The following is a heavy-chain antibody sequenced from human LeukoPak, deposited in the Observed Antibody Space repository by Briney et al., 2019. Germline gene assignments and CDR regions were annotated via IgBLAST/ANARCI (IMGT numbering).Heavy chain of an antibody. D-gene: IGHD1-26*01. CDR3: AKVNGRPY. J-gene: IGHJ4*02. CDR2: ISNSGYT. Sequence: GSLRLSCAASGFTFSSHAMSWVRQTPGKGLEWVSSISNSGYTYYADSVKGRFTISRDNSRNTLYLQMNSLRAEDTAVYYCAKVNGRPYWGQGTLVTVSS. V-gene: IGHV3-23*01. CDR1: GFTFSSHA.